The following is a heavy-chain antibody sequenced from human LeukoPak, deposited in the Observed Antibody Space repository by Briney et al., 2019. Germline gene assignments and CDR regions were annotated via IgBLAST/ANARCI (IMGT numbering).Heavy chain of an antibody. CDR1: GFTFDDYA. J-gene: IGHJ5*02. CDR3: AKTPRYDFWSGFNWFDP. Sequence: PGGSLRLSCAASGFTFDDYAMHWVRQAPGKGLEWVSGISWNRGSIGYADSVKGRFTISRDNAKNSLYLQMNSLRAEDTALYYCAKTPRYDFWSGFNWFDPWGQGTLVTVSS. CDR2: ISWNRGSI. V-gene: IGHV3-9*01. D-gene: IGHD3-3*01.